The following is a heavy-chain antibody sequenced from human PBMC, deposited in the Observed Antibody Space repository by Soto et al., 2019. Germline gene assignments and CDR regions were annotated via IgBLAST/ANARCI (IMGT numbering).Heavy chain of an antibody. Sequence: GGSLRLSCAASGFTFSSYWMSWVRQAPGKGLEWVANIKQDGSEKYYVDSVKGRFTISRDNAKNSLYLQMNSLRAGDTAVYYCARDGREVVVNSDYFDYWGQGTLVTVSS. J-gene: IGHJ4*02. CDR1: GFTFSSYW. CDR3: ARDGREVVVNSDYFDY. V-gene: IGHV3-7*01. D-gene: IGHD3-22*01. CDR2: IKQDGSEK.